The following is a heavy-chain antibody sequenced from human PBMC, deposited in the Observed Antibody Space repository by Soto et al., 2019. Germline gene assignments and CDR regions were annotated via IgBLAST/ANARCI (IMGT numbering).Heavy chain of an antibody. Sequence: EVQLVESGGGLVQPGGSLRLSCEASGFTFSRHWMSWVRRTPGKGLEWVANIIQDESQKYYMDSVKGRFTISRDNAKNSLYLQMNSLRAEDTAVYYCAREGHDHSGPFDIWGQGTMVTVSS. V-gene: IGHV3-7*05. D-gene: IGHD2-15*01. CDR2: IIQDESQK. CDR1: GFTFSRHW. J-gene: IGHJ3*02. CDR3: AREGHDHSGPFDI.